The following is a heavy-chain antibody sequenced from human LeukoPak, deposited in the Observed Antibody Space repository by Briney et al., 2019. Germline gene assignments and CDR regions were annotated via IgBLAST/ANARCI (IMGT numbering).Heavy chain of an antibody. V-gene: IGHV6-1*01. D-gene: IGHD2/OR15-2a*01. J-gene: IGHJ4*02. CDR1: GYRVSSNSAA. CDR3: AXCLXPVAAFCYFDY. Sequence: SQTLSLTCAISGYRVSSNSAAWNWIKQSPSRDLEWLGRTYYRSKWYSDYAVSVKSRMTINPDTYKNQLSLQLNSVTPEDTAVYYCAXCLXPVAAFCYFDYWGQGTLVTVSS. CDR2: TYYRSKWYS.